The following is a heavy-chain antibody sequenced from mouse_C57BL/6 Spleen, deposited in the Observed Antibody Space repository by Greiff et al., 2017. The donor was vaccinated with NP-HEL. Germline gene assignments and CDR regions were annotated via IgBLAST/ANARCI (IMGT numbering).Heavy chain of an antibody. CDR3: ARVGSYFDY. D-gene: IGHD2-14*01. Sequence: VKLQQPGAELVMPGASVKLSCKASGYTFTSYWMHWVKQRPGQGLEWIGEIDPSDSYTNYNQKFKGKSTLTVDKSSSTAYMQLSSLTSEDSAVYYCARVGSYFDYWGQGTTLTVSS. J-gene: IGHJ2*01. V-gene: IGHV1-69*01. CDR1: GYTFTSYW. CDR2: IDPSDSYT.